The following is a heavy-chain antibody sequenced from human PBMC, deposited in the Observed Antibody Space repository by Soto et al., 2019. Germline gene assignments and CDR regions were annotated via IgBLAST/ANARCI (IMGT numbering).Heavy chain of an antibody. CDR3: ATRVYDSSGYYSRYYYYYGMDV. CDR1: GYTLTELS. J-gene: IGHJ6*02. CDR2: FDPEDGET. D-gene: IGHD3-22*01. Sequence: ASVKVSCKVSGYTLTELSMHWVRQAPGKGREWMGGFDPEDGETIYAQKFQGRVTMTEDTSTDTAYMELSSLRSEDTAVYYCATRVYDSSGYYSRYYYYYGMDVWGQGTTVTVSS. V-gene: IGHV1-24*01.